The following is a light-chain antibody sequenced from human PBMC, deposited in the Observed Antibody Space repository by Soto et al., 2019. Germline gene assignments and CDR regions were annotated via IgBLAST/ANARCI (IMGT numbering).Light chain of an antibody. Sequence: EIVMTQSPLSLPVTPGEPASISCRSSQSLLQSNGYNCLDWYLQKPGQSPQLLIYLCSNRASGVPDRFSGSGSGTDFTLKISRVEAEDVGVYYCMQALQSPLTFGGGTKVEIK. J-gene: IGKJ4*01. CDR1: QSLLQSNGYNC. V-gene: IGKV2-28*01. CDR2: LCS. CDR3: MQALQSPLT.